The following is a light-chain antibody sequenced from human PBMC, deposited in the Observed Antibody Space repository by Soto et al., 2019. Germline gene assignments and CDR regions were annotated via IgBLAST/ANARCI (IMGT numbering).Light chain of an antibody. CDR1: SSNIGSNY. J-gene: IGLJ1*01. Sequence: QAVLTQPPSASGTPGQRVTISCSVRSSNIGSNYVYWYQQLPGTAPKLLIYRNNQRPSGVPDRFSGSKSGTSASLAISGLRSEDEADYYCAAWDDSLRDLYVFGTGTKVTVL. CDR3: AAWDDSLRDLYV. CDR2: RNN. V-gene: IGLV1-47*01.